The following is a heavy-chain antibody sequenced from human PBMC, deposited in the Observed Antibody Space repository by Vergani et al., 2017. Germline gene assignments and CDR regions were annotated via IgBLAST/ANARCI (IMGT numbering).Heavy chain of an antibody. CDR2: ISGSGGST. J-gene: IGHJ6*02. V-gene: IGHV3-23*01. CDR1: GFTFSSYA. Sequence: EVQLLESGGGLVQPGGSLRLSCAASGFTFSSYAMSWVRQAPGKGLEWVSAISGSGGSTYYADSVKGRFTISRDNSKNTLYLQMNSLRAEDTAVYYCAKDRTDITMVRGVITPYGMDVWGQGTTVTVSS. CDR3: AKDRTDITMVRGVITPYGMDV. D-gene: IGHD3-10*01.